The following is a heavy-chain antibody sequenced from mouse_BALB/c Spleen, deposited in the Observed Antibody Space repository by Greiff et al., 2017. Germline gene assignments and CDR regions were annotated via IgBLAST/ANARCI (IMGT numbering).Heavy chain of an antibody. CDR2: IWAGGST. CDR3: AREWLLQAMDY. Sequence: VKLVESGPGLVAPSQSLSITCTVSGFSLTSYGVHWVRQPPGKGLEWLGVIWAGGSTNYNSALMSRLSISKDNSKSQVFLKMNSLQTDDTAMYYCAREWLLQAMDYWGQGTSVTVSS. D-gene: IGHD2-3*01. J-gene: IGHJ4*01. V-gene: IGHV2-9*02. CDR1: GFSLTSYG.